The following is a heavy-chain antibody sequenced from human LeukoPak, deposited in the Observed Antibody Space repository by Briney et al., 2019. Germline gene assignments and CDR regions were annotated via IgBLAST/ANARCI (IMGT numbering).Heavy chain of an antibody. V-gene: IGHV1-18*01. CDR1: GGTFSSYA. Sequence: ASVKVSCKASGGTFSSYAISWVRQAPGQGLEWMGWISAYNGNTNYAQKLQGRVTMTTDTSTSTAYMELRSLRSDDTAVYYCARVSGFGDHDYWGQGTLVTVSS. J-gene: IGHJ4*02. CDR3: ARVSGFGDHDY. D-gene: IGHD3-10*01. CDR2: ISAYNGNT.